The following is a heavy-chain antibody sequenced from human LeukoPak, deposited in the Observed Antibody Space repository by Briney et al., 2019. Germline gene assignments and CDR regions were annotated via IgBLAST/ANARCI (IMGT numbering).Heavy chain of an antibody. V-gene: IGHV1-18*01. CDR2: ISAYNGNT. D-gene: IGHD3-22*01. CDR1: GYTFTSYG. Sequence: ASVKVSCKASGYTFTSYGISWVRQAPGQGLEWMGWISAYNGNTNYAQKLQGRVTMTTDTSTSTAYMELRSLRSDDTAVYYCARTRDYYDSSGSSDYWGRGTLVTVPS. CDR3: ARTRDYYDSSGSSDY. J-gene: IGHJ4*02.